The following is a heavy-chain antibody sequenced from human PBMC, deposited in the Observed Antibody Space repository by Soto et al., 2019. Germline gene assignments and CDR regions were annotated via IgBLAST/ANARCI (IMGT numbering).Heavy chain of an antibody. CDR2: IYYSGST. J-gene: IGHJ4*02. D-gene: IGHD4-17*01. CDR1: GGSISNYY. V-gene: IGHV4-59*01. Sequence: SETLSLTCTVSGGSISNYYWSWIRQPSGKGLEWIGYIYYSGSTNYNPSLKSRVTISVDTSKNQFSLKLSSVTAADTAVYYCARGFYGDYPDYWGQGTLVTVSS. CDR3: ARGFYGDYPDY.